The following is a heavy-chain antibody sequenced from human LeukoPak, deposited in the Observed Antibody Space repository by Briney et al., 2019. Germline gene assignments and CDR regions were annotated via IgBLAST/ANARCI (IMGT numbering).Heavy chain of an antibody. CDR1: GFTFSTFS. J-gene: IGHJ4*02. V-gene: IGHV3-21*01. D-gene: IGHD3-10*01. Sequence: PGGSMRLFCAASGFTFSTFSMTWVRQAPGKGLEWVSSISGSSSDIYYVDSVKGRFTISRDNAKNSLYLQMNSLRAEDTAVYYCARDPTVYGQPGFWGQGTLVTVSS. CDR3: ARDPTVYGQPGF. CDR2: ISGSSSDI.